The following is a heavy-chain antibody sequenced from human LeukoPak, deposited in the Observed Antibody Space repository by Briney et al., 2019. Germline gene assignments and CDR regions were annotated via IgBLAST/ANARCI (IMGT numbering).Heavy chain of an antibody. J-gene: IGHJ6*02. CDR1: GFTFSSYA. Sequence: GGSLRLSCAASGFTFSSYAMSWVRQAPGKGLEWVSAISGSGGSTYYADSVKGRFTISRDNSKNTLYLQMNSLRAEDTAVYYCAKASAGKTRPYGMDVWGQGTTVTVPS. CDR3: AKASAGKTRPYGMDV. CDR2: ISGSGGST. V-gene: IGHV3-23*01. D-gene: IGHD6-13*01.